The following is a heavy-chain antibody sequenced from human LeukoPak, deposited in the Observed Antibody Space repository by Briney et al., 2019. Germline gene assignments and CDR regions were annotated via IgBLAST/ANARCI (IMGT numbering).Heavy chain of an antibody. D-gene: IGHD6-19*01. CDR3: ATAYSSGWNFHY. CDR1: GYTFTGYY. CDR2: INPNSGGT. V-gene: IGHV1-2*02. J-gene: IGHJ4*02. Sequence: ASVKVSCKASGYTFTGYYMHWVRQAPGQGLEWMGWINPNSGGTNYAQNFQGRVTLTRDTSISTAYMELSRLRSDDTAVYYCATAYSSGWNFHYWGQGTLVTVSS.